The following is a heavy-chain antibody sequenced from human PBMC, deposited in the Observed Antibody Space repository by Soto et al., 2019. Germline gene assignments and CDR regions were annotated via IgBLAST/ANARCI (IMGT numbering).Heavy chain of an antibody. Sequence: ASVKVSCKASGYTFTGYYMHWVRQAPGQGLEWMGWINPNSGGTNYAQKFQGWVTMTRDTSISTAYMELSRLRSDDTAVYYCARGNKAVAGTEVTESMDAFDIWGQGTMVTVSS. CDR2: INPNSGGT. D-gene: IGHD6-19*01. J-gene: IGHJ3*02. V-gene: IGHV1-2*04. CDR1: GYTFTGYY. CDR3: ARGNKAVAGTEVTESMDAFDI.